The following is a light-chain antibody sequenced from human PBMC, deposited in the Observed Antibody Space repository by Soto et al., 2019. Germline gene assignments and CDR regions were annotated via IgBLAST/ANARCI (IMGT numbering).Light chain of an antibody. J-gene: IGKJ1*01. Sequence: DIQMTQSPSTLSASVGDSVTITCRASQSISSWLAWYQQKPGKAHKLLIYDAYSLESGVQSRFSGSGSGTEFTLTIRSLQPDDFATYYCKQYNSYSWTFGQGTKVDIK. CDR3: KQYNSYSWT. CDR1: QSISSW. V-gene: IGKV1-5*01. CDR2: DAY.